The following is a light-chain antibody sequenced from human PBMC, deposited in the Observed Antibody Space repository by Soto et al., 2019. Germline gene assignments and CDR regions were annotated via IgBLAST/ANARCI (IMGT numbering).Light chain of an antibody. CDR3: QQSFNSLGLT. CDR1: QAISTY. J-gene: IGKJ4*01. Sequence: DIQMTQSPSSLSASVGDRVTITCRASQAISTYLNWYQQIPGKAPKLLIYGTSSLQRGVPSRFSGSGSGADFSLTIRSLQPEDFATYYCQQSFNSLGLTVGGGTKVDIK. CDR2: GTS. V-gene: IGKV1-39*01.